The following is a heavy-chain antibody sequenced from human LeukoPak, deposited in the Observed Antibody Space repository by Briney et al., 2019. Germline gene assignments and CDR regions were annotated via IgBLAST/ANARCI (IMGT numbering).Heavy chain of an antibody. D-gene: IGHD2-2*01. CDR1: GYTFTSYD. Sequence: GASVKVSCKASGYTFTSYDINWVRQATGQGLEWMGWMNPNSGNTGYAQKFQGRVTMTRNTFISTAYMELSSLRSEDTAVYYCARGRGVVPAATTEFDYWGQGTLVTVSS. J-gene: IGHJ4*02. CDR3: ARGRGVVPAATTEFDY. V-gene: IGHV1-8*01. CDR2: MNPNSGNT.